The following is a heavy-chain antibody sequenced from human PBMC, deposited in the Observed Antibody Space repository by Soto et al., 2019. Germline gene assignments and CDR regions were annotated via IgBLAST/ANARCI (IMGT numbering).Heavy chain of an antibody. Sequence: GGSLRLSCVASGFTFSNYAMSWVRQAPGKGLEWVSGISASGRDTYYADSVKDRFTISRDSFKNTLYLQMNSLRAEDTGTYYCAKGKTSGWYYVDYWGQGALVTV. CDR1: GFTFSNYA. CDR2: ISASGRDT. CDR3: AKGKTSGWYYVDY. J-gene: IGHJ4*02. V-gene: IGHV3-23*01. D-gene: IGHD6-19*01.